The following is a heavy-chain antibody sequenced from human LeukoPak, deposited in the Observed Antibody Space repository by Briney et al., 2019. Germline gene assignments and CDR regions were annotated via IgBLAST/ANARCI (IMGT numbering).Heavy chain of an antibody. V-gene: IGHV3-30*03. D-gene: IGHD2-21*01. CDR2: ISYDGSNK. J-gene: IGHJ4*02. Sequence: GGSLRLSCTTSGFTFSSYWMNWVRQAPGKGLEWVAVISYDGSNKYYADSVKGRFTISRDNSKSTLYLQMNSLRAEDTAVYYCARDPLGDSTYYFDYWGQGTLVTVSS. CDR3: ARDPLGDSTYYFDY. CDR1: GFTFSSYW.